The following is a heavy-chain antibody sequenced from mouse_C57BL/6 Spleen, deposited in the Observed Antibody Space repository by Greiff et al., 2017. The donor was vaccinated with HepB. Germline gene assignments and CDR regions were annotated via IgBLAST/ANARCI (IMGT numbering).Heavy chain of an antibody. CDR3: ARSPYYGNPGYFDV. D-gene: IGHD2-10*01. CDR2: IYPGSGST. J-gene: IGHJ1*03. V-gene: IGHV1-55*01. Sequence: QVQLQQPGAELVKPGASVKMSCKASGYTFTSYWITWVKQRPGQGLEWIGDIYPGSGSTNYNEKFKSKATMTVDTSSSTAYMQLSSLTSDDSAVYYCARSPYYGNPGYFDVWGTGTTVTVSS. CDR1: GYTFTSYW.